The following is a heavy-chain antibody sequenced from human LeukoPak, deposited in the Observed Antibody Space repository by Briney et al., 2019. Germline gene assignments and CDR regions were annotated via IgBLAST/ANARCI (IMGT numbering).Heavy chain of an antibody. CDR2: IYTSGST. CDR1: AASISSGSYY. V-gene: IGHV4-61*02. D-gene: IGHD6-6*01. Sequence: PSQTLSLTCTVSAASISSGSYYWGWIRQPAGKGLEWIVRIYTSGSTNYNPSLKSRFTISVDTSKNQFSLKLSSVTAADTAVYYCARNIAARTEYYYGMDVWGQGTTVTVSS. CDR3: ARNIAARTEYYYGMDV. J-gene: IGHJ6*02.